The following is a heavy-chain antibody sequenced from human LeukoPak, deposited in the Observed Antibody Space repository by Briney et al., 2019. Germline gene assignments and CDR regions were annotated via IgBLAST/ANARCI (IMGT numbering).Heavy chain of an antibody. CDR1: GFTFSSYS. CDR3: ARGRGSYYGVSP. Sequence: PGGSLRLSCAASGFTFSSYSMNWVRQAPGKGLEWVSYISSSSSTIYYADSVRGRFTISRDNAKNSLYLQMNSLRAEDTAVYYCARGRGSYYGVSPWGQGTLVTVSS. V-gene: IGHV3-48*01. CDR2: ISSSSSTI. D-gene: IGHD1-26*01. J-gene: IGHJ4*02.